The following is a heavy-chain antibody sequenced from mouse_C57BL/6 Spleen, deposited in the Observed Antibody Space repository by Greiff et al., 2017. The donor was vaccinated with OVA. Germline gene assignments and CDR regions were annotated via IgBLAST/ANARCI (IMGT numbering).Heavy chain of an antibody. CDR2: IYPGDGDT. CDR1: GYAFSSYW. J-gene: IGHJ4*01. V-gene: IGHV1-80*01. CDR3: ARHGPPQNAMDY. Sequence: QVQLQQSGAELVKPGASVKISCKASGYAFSSYWMNWVKQRPGKGLEWIGQIYPGDGDTNYNGKFKGKATLTADKSSSTAYMQLSSLTSEDSAVYFCARHGPPQNAMDYWGQGTSVTVSS.